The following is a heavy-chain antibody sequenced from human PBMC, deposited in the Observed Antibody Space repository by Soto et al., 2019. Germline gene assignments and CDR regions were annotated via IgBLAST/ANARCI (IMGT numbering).Heavy chain of an antibody. V-gene: IGHV4-34*01. CDR2: INHSGAS. Sequence: SETLSLTCAVDGGAFSGYFWSWIRQTPGKGLEWIGEINHSGASNYNPSLKSRVSISGDTSKNQFSLKLNSVTAADTAVYYCEVVKRFTLVRGVIRMSSFDYWGTGTLVTVSS. CDR1: GGAFSGYF. J-gene: IGHJ4*02. CDR3: EVVKRFTLVRGVIRMSSFDY. D-gene: IGHD3-10*01.